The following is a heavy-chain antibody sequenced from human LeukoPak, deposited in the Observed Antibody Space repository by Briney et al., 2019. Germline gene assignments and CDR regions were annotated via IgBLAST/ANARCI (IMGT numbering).Heavy chain of an antibody. D-gene: IGHD3/OR15-3a*01. CDR1: GGNFNNYA. V-gene: IGHV1-69*04. CDR2: IIPALDRA. CDR3: VRRTDAVDDAFDI. J-gene: IGHJ3*02. Sequence: GASVKVSCKASGGNFNNYAVNWVRQAPGQGLQWMGRIIPALDRANYAHNFQGRLTISADKSTKTAYMELSSLRSEDTGLYFCVRRTDAVDDAFDIWGQGTMLTVSS.